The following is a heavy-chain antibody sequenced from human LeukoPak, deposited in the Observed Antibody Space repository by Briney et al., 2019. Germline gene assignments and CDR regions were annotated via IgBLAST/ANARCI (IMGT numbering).Heavy chain of an antibody. CDR1: VFTFRTYA. D-gene: IGHD6-19*01. Sequence: GSLRLSCAASVFTFRTYAISWVRQAPRKGVEWVSGICGNVDNTYYAASVKGRFTIYRDNSKSRLTLQMNSLRAEDTAVYYCAKTLCSGWSGKNSFEYWGQGALVSVSS. V-gene: IGHV3-23*01. J-gene: IGHJ4*02. CDR2: ICGNVDNT. CDR3: AKTLCSGWSGKNSFEY.